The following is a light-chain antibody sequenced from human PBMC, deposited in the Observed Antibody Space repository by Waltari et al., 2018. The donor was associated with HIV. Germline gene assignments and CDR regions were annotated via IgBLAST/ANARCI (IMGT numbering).Light chain of an antibody. J-gene: IGLJ3*02. CDR1: SSNIGAGYD. V-gene: IGLV1-40*01. CDR2: GNH. CDR3: QSYDSTLSGSDWV. Sequence: QSVLTQPPSVSGAPGQRVTISCTGSSSNIGAGYDVPWYQQLPGTAPKLLIYGNHHRASGVPDRFSGSKSDTSASLAITGLQSEDEADYYCQSYDSTLSGSDWVFGGGTKLTVL.